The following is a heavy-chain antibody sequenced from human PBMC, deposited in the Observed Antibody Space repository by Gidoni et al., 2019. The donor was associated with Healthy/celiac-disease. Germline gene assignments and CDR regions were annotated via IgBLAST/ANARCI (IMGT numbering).Heavy chain of an antibody. CDR1: GFTFSSHA. CDR3: AMNDFLYSSSWYSTPDY. CDR2: ISYDGSNK. Sequence: QVQLVESGGGVVQPGRSLRLSCAASGFTFSSHARHLFRQSPGKGRELVAVISYDGSNKYYAASVKRRFTIYRDNSKNTLYLQMNSLRAEDTAVYYCAMNDFLYSSSWYSTPDYWGQGTLVTVSS. V-gene: IGHV3-30*04. D-gene: IGHD6-13*01. J-gene: IGHJ4*02.